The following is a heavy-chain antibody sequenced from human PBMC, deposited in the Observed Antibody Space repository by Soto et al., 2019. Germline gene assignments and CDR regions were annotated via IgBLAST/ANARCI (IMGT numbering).Heavy chain of an antibody. CDR2: IKEDGSEK. V-gene: IGHV3-7*01. Sequence: EVQLVESGGGLVQPGGSLRLSCAASGFTFSGYWMSWVRQAPGRGLEWVANIKEDGSEKYYVDSVKGRFTISRDNAKDSLYLQMNSLRAEDTAVYYCARDSFIRATTWVYYYMDVWGKGTTVTVSS. J-gene: IGHJ6*03. CDR1: GFTFSGYW. D-gene: IGHD5-12*01. CDR3: ARDSFIRATTWVYYYMDV.